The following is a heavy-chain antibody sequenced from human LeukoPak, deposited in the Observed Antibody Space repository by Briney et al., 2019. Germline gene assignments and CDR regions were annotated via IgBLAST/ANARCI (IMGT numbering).Heavy chain of an antibody. Sequence: GRSLRLSCAASGFTFSSYAMHWVRQAPGKGLEWVAVISYDGSNKYYTDSVKGRFTISRDNSKNTRYLQMNSLRAEDTAVYYRARDVYYYDSSGYRFDYWGQGTLVTVSS. D-gene: IGHD3-22*01. V-gene: IGHV3-30*04. CDR2: ISYDGSNK. J-gene: IGHJ4*02. CDR3: ARDVYYYDSSGYRFDY. CDR1: GFTFSSYA.